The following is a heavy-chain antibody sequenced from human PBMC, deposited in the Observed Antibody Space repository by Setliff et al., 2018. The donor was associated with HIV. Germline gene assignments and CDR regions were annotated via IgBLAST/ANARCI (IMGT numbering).Heavy chain of an antibody. CDR1: GFTFTDYW. J-gene: IGHJ3*02. D-gene: IGHD3-9*01. Sequence: GESLKISCEASGFTFTDYWIGWVRQMPGRGLEWMGIIYPGDSDTRYSPSFRGQVTISADKSITTAYLHWTSLTPSDTAMYYCARHRDYNFLTGRNDAFDIWGQGTMVTVSS. V-gene: IGHV5-51*01. CDR3: ARHRDYNFLTGRNDAFDI. CDR2: IYPGDSDT.